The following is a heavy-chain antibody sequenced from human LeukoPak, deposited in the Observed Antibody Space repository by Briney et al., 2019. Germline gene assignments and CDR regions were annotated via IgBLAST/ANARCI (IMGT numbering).Heavy chain of an antibody. V-gene: IGHV4-59*11. Sequence: SETLFLTFTVPGASIASHYCTSIRQSPAKGLEWVPYSYYSGITNYNHSLQSRVTTSLDPSKSQFPLRLTSVTAADTAVYFCARWFGSGSDNYFDWWGQGTLVTVSS. CDR2: SYYSGIT. J-gene: IGHJ4*02. D-gene: IGHD3-10*01. CDR1: GASIASHY. CDR3: ARWFGSGSDNYFDW.